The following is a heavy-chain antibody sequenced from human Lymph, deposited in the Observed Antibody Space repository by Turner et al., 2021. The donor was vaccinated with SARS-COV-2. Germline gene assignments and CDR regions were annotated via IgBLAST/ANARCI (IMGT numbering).Heavy chain of an antibody. CDR3: ARYMGGFLGY. D-gene: IGHD3-16*01. CDR2: ISYDGSNK. Sequence: SSYAMHWVRQAPGKGLEWVALISYDGSNKYYADSVKGRVTICRDNSKNTLYLQMNSMRPENTAVYYCARYMGGFLGYWGQGTLVTVSS. J-gene: IGHJ4*02. CDR1: SSYA. V-gene: IGHV3-30-3*01.